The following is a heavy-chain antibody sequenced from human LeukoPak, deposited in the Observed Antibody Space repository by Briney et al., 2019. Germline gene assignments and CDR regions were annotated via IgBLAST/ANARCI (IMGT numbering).Heavy chain of an antibody. J-gene: IGHJ3*02. CDR1: AFTFSSYW. D-gene: IGHD3-10*01. V-gene: IGHV3-7*01. CDR2: IKDDGSEK. Sequence: GGSLSLSCAGSAFTFSSYWMSWVRQAPGKGPEWVANIKDDGSEKYYLDSVKGRFTIFRDNAKNSLYLQMNSLRAEDTAVYSCARIKEYGFDIWGQGTMVTVSS. CDR3: ARIKEYGFDI.